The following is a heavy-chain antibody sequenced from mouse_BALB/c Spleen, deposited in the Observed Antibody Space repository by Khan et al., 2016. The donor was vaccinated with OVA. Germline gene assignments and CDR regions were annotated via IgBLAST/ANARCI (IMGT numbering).Heavy chain of an antibody. V-gene: IGHV3-6*02. CDR1: GYSITSGYY. CDR3: ASKSYGKGAY. D-gene: IGHD2-1*01. CDR2: ISYAGSN. Sequence: EVQLQESGPGLVKPSQSLSLTCSVTGYSITSGYYWNWIRQFPGNKLEWMGYISYAGSNNYNPSLKNRISITRDTSKNQFFLKLNSVTTEDTATYYCASKSYGKGAYWGQGTLVTVSA. J-gene: IGHJ3*01.